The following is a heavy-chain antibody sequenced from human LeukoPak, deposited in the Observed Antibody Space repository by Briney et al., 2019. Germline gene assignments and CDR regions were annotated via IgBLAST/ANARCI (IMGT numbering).Heavy chain of an antibody. J-gene: IGHJ4*02. V-gene: IGHV1-46*01. Sequence: ASVKVSCKASGYTFTSYYMHWVRQAPGQGLEWMGIINPSGGSTSYAQKFQGRVTMTRDMSTSTVYMELSSLRSEDTAVYYCARAEVAYYYDSSGQACGYWGQGTLVTVSS. CDR1: GYTFTSYY. CDR3: ARAEVAYYYDSSGQACGY. CDR2: INPSGGST. D-gene: IGHD3-22*01.